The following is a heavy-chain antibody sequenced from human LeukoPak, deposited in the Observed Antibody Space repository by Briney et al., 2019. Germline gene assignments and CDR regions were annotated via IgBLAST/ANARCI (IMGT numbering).Heavy chain of an antibody. V-gene: IGHV3-30*18. CDR1: GFTFSSYG. Sequence: GGSLRLSCAASGFTFSSYGMHWVRQAPGKGLEWVAVISYDGSNKYYADSVKGRFTISRDNSKNTLYLQMNSLRAEDTAVYYCAKVREWGTSSSTSPYYFDYWGQGTLVTVSS. D-gene: IGHD2-2*01. J-gene: IGHJ4*02. CDR2: ISYDGSNK. CDR3: AKVREWGTSSSTSPYYFDY.